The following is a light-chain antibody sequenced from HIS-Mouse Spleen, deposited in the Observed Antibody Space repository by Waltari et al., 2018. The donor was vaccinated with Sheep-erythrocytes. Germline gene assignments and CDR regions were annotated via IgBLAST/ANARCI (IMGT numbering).Light chain of an antibody. Sequence: QSVLTQPPSVSEAPGQRVTISCSGSSSNIGNNAVNWYQQLPGKAPKLLIYYDDLLPSGVSDRFAGSSAGTSASLAIIGLQSEDEADYYCAAWDDSLNGPVFGGGTKLTVL. CDR1: SSNIGNNA. V-gene: IGLV1-36*01. CDR3: AAWDDSLNGPV. CDR2: YDD. J-gene: IGLJ3*02.